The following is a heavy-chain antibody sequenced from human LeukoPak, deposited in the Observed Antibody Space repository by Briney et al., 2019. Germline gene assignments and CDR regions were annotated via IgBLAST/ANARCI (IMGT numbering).Heavy chain of an antibody. CDR3: ARPGIPGTYYYGMDV. CDR1: GYSFTNYW. D-gene: IGHD6-13*01. CDR2: IYPGDSDT. V-gene: IGHV5-51*01. Sequence: GESLKISCKGSGYSFTNYWIGWVRQMPGKGLEWMGIIYPGDSDTRYSPSFQGQVTTSADKSISTAYLQWSSLKASDTAMYYCARPGIPGTYYYGMDVWGQGTTVTVSS. J-gene: IGHJ6*02.